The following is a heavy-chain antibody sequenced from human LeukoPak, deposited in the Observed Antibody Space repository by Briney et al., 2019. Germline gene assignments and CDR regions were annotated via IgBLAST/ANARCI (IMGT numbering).Heavy chain of an antibody. CDR1: GGTFSSYA. V-gene: IGHV1-69*13. D-gene: IGHD4-11*01. CDR3: ARPRETTVTPNYYYGMDV. Sequence: GASVKVSCKASGGTFSSYAISWVRQAPGQGLEWMGGIIPIFGTANYAQKFQGRVTITADESTSTAYMELSSLRSEDTAVYYCARPRETTVTPNYYYGMDVWGQGTTVTVS. J-gene: IGHJ6*02. CDR2: IIPIFGTA.